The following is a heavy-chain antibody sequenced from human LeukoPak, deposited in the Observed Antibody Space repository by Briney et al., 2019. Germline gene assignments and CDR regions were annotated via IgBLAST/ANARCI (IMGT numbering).Heavy chain of an antibody. CDR1: GISLSNYA. J-gene: IGHJ4*02. Sequence: GGSLRLSCVVSGISLSNYAMTWVRQAPGKGLEWVSYISERGGSTTYADSVKGRFTISRDTSLNTLYLQMNNLRAEDTAVYFCAKRGVVIRGLLVIGYHQEAYHYDFWGQGTLVTVSS. CDR2: ISERGGST. V-gene: IGHV3-23*01. CDR3: AKRGVVIRGLLVIGYHQEAYHYDF. D-gene: IGHD3-10*01.